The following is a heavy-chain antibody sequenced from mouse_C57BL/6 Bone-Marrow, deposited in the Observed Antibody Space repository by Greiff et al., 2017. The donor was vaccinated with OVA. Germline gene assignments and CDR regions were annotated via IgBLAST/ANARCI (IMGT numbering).Heavy chain of an antibody. CDR1: GYTFTSYW. Sequence: QVQLQQPGAELVKPGASVKMSCKASGYTFTSYWITWVKQRPGQGLEWIGDIYPGSGSTNYNEKFKSKATLTVDTSSSTAYMQLSSLTSEDSAVYYCARGTVVPWYFDVWGTGTTVTVSS. CDR2: IYPGSGST. CDR3: ARGTVVPWYFDV. D-gene: IGHD1-1*01. V-gene: IGHV1-55*01. J-gene: IGHJ1*03.